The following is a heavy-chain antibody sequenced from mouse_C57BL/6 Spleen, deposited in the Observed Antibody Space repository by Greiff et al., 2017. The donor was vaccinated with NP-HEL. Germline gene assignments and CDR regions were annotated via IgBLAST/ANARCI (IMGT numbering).Heavy chain of an antibody. D-gene: IGHD4-1*01. CDR1: GFSLTSYG. Sequence: QVQLQQSGPGLVQPSQSLSITCTVSGFSLTSYGVHWVRQSPGKGLEWLGVIWRGGSTDYNAAFMSRLSITKDNSKSQVFFKMNSLQADDTAIYYCAKKGEGTGTDYYAMDYWGQGTSVTVSS. V-gene: IGHV2-5*01. J-gene: IGHJ4*01. CDR3: AKKGEGTGTDYYAMDY. CDR2: IWRGGST.